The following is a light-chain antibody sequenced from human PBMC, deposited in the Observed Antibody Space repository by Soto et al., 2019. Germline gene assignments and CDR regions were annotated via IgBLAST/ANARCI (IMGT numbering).Light chain of an antibody. J-gene: IGKJ4*01. CDR1: QSISIT. CDR2: GAS. V-gene: IGKV3-15*01. Sequence: EIVMTQSPATLSVSPGERATLSCRASQSISITLAWYQQKPGQAPRLLIYGASTRATDIPARFSGSGSGTEFTLTVSGLHSEDFAVYYCQQYNNWPRTFGGGTKVEI. CDR3: QQYNNWPRT.